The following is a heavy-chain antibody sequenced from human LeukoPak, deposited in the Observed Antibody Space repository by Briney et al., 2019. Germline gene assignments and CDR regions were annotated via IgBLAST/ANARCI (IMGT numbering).Heavy chain of an antibody. CDR1: GFTFSSYA. CDR3: ARDHDGDSEYFDY. J-gene: IGHJ4*02. CDR2: IKQDGSDK. V-gene: IGHV3-7*04. D-gene: IGHD4-17*01. Sequence: GGSLRLSCAASGFTFSSYAMSWVRQAPGSGLEWVANIKQDGSDKYYVDSVEGRFTISRDNAKNSLYLEMNSLRVEDTAVYYCARDHDGDSEYFDYWGQGTLVTVSS.